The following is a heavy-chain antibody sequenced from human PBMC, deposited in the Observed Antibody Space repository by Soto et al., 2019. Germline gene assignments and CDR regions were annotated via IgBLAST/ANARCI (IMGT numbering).Heavy chain of an antibody. D-gene: IGHD6-6*01. CDR1: GYSFASYW. CDR2: IYPGDSDT. CDR3: ARTRSFTLGFYYDGMDV. Sequence: GESLKISFQGSGYSFASYWIGWVRQMPGKDLEWMGIIYPGDSDTRYSPSFHGQVTISADKSLRTAYLQWTSLKASETALYYCARTRSFTLGFYYDGMDVWGQGTTVTVSS. J-gene: IGHJ6*02. V-gene: IGHV5-51*01.